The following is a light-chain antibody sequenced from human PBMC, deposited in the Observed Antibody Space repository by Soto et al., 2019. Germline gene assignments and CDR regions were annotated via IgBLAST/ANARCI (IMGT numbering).Light chain of an antibody. CDR2: EVN. CDR3: TSYAGGNNV. CDR1: SSDVGGYNY. Sequence: QSALTQPPSASGSPGQSVTISCTGTSSDVGGYNYVSWYQQHPGKAPKLMVYEVNKRPSGVSDRFSGSKSGNTASLTVSGLQAEDEADYYCTSYAGGNNVFGTGTKVTVL. V-gene: IGLV2-8*01. J-gene: IGLJ1*01.